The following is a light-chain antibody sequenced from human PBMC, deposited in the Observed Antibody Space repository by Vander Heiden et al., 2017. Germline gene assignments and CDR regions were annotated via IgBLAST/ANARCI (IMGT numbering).Light chain of an antibody. J-gene: IGLJ1*01. CDR2: DVS. CDR1: SRVVGGYHY. V-gene: IGLV2-11*01. CDR3: CSYAGSYV. Sequence: QSDLAQPHSDAGSPGQSVTISCTGTSRVVGGYHYVSWYQQHPGKAPKLMIYDVSKRPSGVPDRFSGSKSGNTASLTISGLQAEDEADYYCCSYAGSYVFGTGTKVTVL.